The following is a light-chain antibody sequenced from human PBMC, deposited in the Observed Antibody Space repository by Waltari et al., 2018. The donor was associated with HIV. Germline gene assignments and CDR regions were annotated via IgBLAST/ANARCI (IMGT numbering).Light chain of an antibody. CDR1: RDLLYIFNNKSY. Sequence: DVVVTPSPDPLAVSVGERATLHCQSSRDLLYIFNNKSYLAWYQQKAGQRPKLLIYWASTRESGVPDRFSGSGSGTDFTLTISSLQAEDVAVYYCQQYYSVPYTFGQGTKLEIK. V-gene: IGKV4-1*01. J-gene: IGKJ2*01. CDR3: QQYYSVPYT. CDR2: WAS.